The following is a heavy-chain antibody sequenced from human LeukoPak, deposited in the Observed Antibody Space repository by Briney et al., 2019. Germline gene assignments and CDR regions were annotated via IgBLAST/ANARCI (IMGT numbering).Heavy chain of an antibody. Sequence: PGGSLRLSCAASGFAFSSYGMHWVRQAPGKGLEWVAVIWYDGSNKYYADSVEGRFTISRDNSKNTLYLQMNSLRAEDTAVYYCARGYSSGWSGVDYWGQGTLVTVSS. J-gene: IGHJ4*02. CDR2: IWYDGSNK. CDR3: ARGYSSGWSGVDY. V-gene: IGHV3-33*01. CDR1: GFAFSSYG. D-gene: IGHD6-19*01.